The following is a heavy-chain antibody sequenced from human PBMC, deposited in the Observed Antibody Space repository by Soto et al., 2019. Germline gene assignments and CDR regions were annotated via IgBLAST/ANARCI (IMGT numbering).Heavy chain of an antibody. CDR1: GFAFSSYA. Sequence: GGSLRLSCAASGFAFSSYAMGWVRQGPGKGLEWVAVVSIGGSTHYADSVRGRFTISRDNSKNTLSLQMNSLTAEVTAVYFCAKRRGAGGQFDYWGQGALVTVSS. V-gene: IGHV3-23*01. J-gene: IGHJ4*02. CDR3: AKRRGAGGQFDY. D-gene: IGHD2-15*01. CDR2: VSIGGST.